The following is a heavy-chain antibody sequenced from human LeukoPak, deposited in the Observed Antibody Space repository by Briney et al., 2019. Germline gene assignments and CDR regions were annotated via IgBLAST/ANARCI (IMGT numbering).Heavy chain of an antibody. J-gene: IGHJ4*02. V-gene: IGHV3-7*01. CDR3: ASRSSTYDSSGYYFDY. D-gene: IGHD3-22*01. Sequence: AGTLRLSCAASGFAFNYYWMSWVRQAPGKRLEWGANIKQDGSEKYYVDSVKGRFTISRDNAKNSLYLQMNSLRAEDTAVYYCASRSSTYDSSGYYFDYWGQGTLVTVSS. CDR2: IKQDGSEK. CDR1: GFAFNYYW.